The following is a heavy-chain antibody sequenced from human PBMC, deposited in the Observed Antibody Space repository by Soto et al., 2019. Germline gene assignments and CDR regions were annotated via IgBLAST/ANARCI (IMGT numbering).Heavy chain of an antibody. J-gene: IGHJ4*02. V-gene: IGHV3-23*01. D-gene: IGHD2-21*01. CDR2: INYNAVGT. Sequence: GGSLRLSCTGAGFTFNTHAMSWVRQAPGKGLEWVSSINYNAVGTYYADSVKGRFTISRDNSKNTLFLLMNSLRAEDAAVYYCASSDTYHQAAYWGQGTLVTVSS. CDR1: GFTFNTHA. CDR3: ASSDTYHQAAY.